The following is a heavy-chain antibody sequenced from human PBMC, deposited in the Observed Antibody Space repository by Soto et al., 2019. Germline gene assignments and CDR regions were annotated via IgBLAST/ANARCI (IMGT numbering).Heavy chain of an antibody. CDR2: SSYDGRET. CDR3: ARDSGWPILNFDN. Sequence: PGWSLRLSCASSDFDFISYGIHWVRQAPGKGLEWVAASSYDGRETFYADSAKGRFTVSKEMSKNTAFLQMNALRHEDTAVYFCARDSGWPILNFDNWGQGTQVTVSS. V-gene: IGHV3-30*03. D-gene: IGHD3-10*01. J-gene: IGHJ4*02. CDR1: DFDFISYG.